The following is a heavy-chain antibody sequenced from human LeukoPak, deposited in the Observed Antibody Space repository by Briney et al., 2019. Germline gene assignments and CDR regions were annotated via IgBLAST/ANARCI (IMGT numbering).Heavy chain of an antibody. CDR1: GYTFTGYY. D-gene: IGHD3-10*01. CDR2: INPNSGGT. V-gene: IGHV1-2*02. CDR3: ARSGYYGSGTDDAFDI. Sequence: VASVKVSCKASGYTFTGYYMHWVRQAPGQGLEWMGWINPNSGGTNYAQKFQGRVTMTRDTSISTAYMELSRLRSDDTAVYYCARSGYYGSGTDDAFDIWGQGTMVTVSS. J-gene: IGHJ3*02.